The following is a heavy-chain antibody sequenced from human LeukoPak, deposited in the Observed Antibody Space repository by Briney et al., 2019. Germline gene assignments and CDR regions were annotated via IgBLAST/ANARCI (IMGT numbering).Heavy chain of an antibody. D-gene: IGHD3-22*01. Sequence: PGGSLRLSCAASGFTFSSYAMSWVRQAPGKGLEWVSAISGSGGSTYYADSVKGRFTISRDNSKNTLYLQMNSLRAEDTAVYYCAKMGLEYYYDSSGYRDYWGQGTLVTVSS. CDR1: GFTFSSYA. CDR2: ISGSGGST. V-gene: IGHV3-23*01. J-gene: IGHJ4*02. CDR3: AKMGLEYYYDSSGYRDY.